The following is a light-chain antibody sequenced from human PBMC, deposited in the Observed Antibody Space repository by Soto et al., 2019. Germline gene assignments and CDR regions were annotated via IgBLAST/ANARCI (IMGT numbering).Light chain of an antibody. J-gene: IGKJ4*01. CDR1: QSVSSSY. CDR3: QQYGSSPT. CDR2: DAS. V-gene: IGKV3D-20*01. Sequence: EIVLTQSPATLSLSPGERATLSCWASQSVSSSYLAWYQQKPGLAPRLLICDASSRATGIPDRFSGSGSGTDFTLTISRLEPEDFAVYYCQQYGSSPTFGGGTKVEIK.